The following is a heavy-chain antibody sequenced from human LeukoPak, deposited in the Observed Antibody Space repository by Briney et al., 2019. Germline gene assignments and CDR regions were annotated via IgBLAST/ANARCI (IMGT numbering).Heavy chain of an antibody. CDR3: ARVGDGVYESRAFDI. D-gene: IGHD5/OR15-5a*01. V-gene: IGHV4-34*01. CDR2: INHSGST. J-gene: IGHJ3*02. Sequence: SETPSLTCAVYGGSFSGYYWSWIRQPPGKGLEWIGEINHSGSTNYNPSLKSRVTISVDTSKNQFSLKLSSVTAADTAVCYCARVGDGVYESRAFDIWGQGTMVTVSS. CDR1: GGSFSGYY.